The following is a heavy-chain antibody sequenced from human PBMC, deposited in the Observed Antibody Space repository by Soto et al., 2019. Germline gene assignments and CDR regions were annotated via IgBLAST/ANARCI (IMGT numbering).Heavy chain of an antibody. CDR2: IYYSGST. J-gene: IGHJ5*02. CDR1: GGSISSGDYY. D-gene: IGHD2-21*02. CDR3: ARRGDSSIDP. V-gene: IGHV4-30-4*01. Sequence: SETLSLTCTVSGGSISSGDYYWSWFRQPPGKGLEWIGYIYYSGSTYYNPSLKSRVTISVDTSKNQFSLKLSSVTAADTAVYYCARRGDSSIDPWGQGTLVTVSS.